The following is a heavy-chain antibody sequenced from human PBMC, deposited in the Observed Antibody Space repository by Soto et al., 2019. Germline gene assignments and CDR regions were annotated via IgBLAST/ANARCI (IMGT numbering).Heavy chain of an antibody. D-gene: IGHD4-17*01. Sequence: PSETLSLTCAVYGGSFSGYYWSWIRQPPGKGLEWIGEINHRGSTNYNPSLKSRVTISVDLSKNQFSLRLSSVTTADTALYYCARTTAVPNSLRSRYFFDYWGQGTLVTVSS. CDR3: ARTTAVPNSLRSRYFFDY. CDR1: GGSFSGYY. V-gene: IGHV4-34*01. J-gene: IGHJ4*02. CDR2: INHRGST.